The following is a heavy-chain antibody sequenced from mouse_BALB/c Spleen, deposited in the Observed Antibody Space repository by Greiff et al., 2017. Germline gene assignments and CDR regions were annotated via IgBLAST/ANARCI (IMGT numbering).Heavy chain of an antibody. D-gene: IGHD2-10*02. CDR2: ISYSGST. CDR1: GYSITSDYA. J-gene: IGHJ4*01. V-gene: IGHV3-2*02. CDR3: ARSYDYYAMDY. Sequence: VQLQQSGPGLVKPSQSLSLTCTVTGYSITSDYAWNWIRQFPGNKLEWMGYISYSGSTSYNPSLKSRISITRDTSKNQFFLQLNSVTTEDTATYYCARSYDYYAMDYWGQGTSVTVSS.